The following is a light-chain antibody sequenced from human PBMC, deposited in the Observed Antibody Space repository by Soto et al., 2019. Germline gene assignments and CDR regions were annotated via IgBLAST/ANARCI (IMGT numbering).Light chain of an antibody. CDR3: QQLNSYPRT. V-gene: IGKV1-9*01. CDR2: AAS. CDR1: QSISSH. J-gene: IGKJ1*01. Sequence: DIQMTQSPSSLSASVGDRVTITCRASQSISSHLNWYQQKPGKAPKLLIYAASTLQSGVPSRFSGSGAGTEFTLTISSLQPEDFATYYCQQLNSYPRTFGQGTKVEIK.